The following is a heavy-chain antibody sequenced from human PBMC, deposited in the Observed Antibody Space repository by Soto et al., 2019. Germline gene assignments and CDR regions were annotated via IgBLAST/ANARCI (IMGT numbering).Heavy chain of an antibody. V-gene: IGHV1-18*01. D-gene: IGHD3-22*01. CDR1: GYTFSSYG. CDR3: ARVLARGSGYYYWFDP. Sequence: QVQLVQSGAEVKKPGASVKVSCKTSGYTFSSYGISWVRQAPGQGLEWMGWISAYNGNTNYAQKLQGRVTMTTDTSTSTAYMELRSLRSDDTAVYYCARVLARGSGYYYWFDPWGQGTLVTVSS. J-gene: IGHJ5*02. CDR2: ISAYNGNT.